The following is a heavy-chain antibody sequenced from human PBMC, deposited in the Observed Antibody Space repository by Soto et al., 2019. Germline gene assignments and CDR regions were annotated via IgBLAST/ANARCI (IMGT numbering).Heavy chain of an antibody. CDR3: ARDARIVVVINPYWYFDL. Sequence: QVQLVESGGGVVQPGRSLRLSCAASGSTFSNYAIHWVRQAPGKGLEWMAGVSYDGNNKYYADSVKGRFTISRDNSKNRLYLQMSSLRAEDTAVYYCARDARIVVVINPYWYFDLWGRGTLVTVSS. CDR2: VSYDGNNK. D-gene: IGHD3-22*01. CDR1: GSTFSNYA. J-gene: IGHJ2*01. V-gene: IGHV3-30-3*01.